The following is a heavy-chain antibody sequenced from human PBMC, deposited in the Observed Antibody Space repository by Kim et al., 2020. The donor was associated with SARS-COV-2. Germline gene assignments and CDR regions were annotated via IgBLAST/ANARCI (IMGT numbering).Heavy chain of an antibody. D-gene: IGHD6-19*01. V-gene: IGHV4-34*01. J-gene: IGHJ4*02. CDR3: ARDEYSSGWLGVDY. Sequence: NPPLKSRVTISVDTSKNQFYLKLSSVTAADTAVYYCARDEYSSGWLGVDYWGQGTLVTVSS.